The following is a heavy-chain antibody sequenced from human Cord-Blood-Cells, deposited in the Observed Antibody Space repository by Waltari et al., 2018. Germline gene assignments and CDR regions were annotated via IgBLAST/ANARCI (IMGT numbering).Heavy chain of an antibody. V-gene: IGHV4-31*03. J-gene: IGHJ4*02. CDR3: ARDGRGGDWGNFDY. CDR1: GGSISSGGYY. CDR2: IYYSGRT. Sequence: QVQLQESGPGLVKPSQTLSLTCTVSGGSISSGGYYWSWIRQHPGKGLEWIGYIYYSGRTYYTPSLKSRVTISVDTAKNQFSLKLSSVTAADTAVYYCARDGRGGDWGNFDYWGQGTLVTVSS. D-gene: IGHD2-21*01.